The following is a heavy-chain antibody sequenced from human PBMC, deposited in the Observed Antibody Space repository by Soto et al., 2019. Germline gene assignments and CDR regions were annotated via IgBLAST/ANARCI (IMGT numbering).Heavy chain of an antibody. J-gene: IGHJ4*02. CDR3: ARASGYSNSWIGVFDY. D-gene: IGHD6-13*01. CDR2: LYYNVGT. Sequence: SETLSLTCTVSGSSISSSGYYWGWIRQPPGRGLEWIGSLYYNVGTYYNPSLKSRVTISADTSANQFSLMVNSVTAADTAVYYCARASGYSNSWIGVFDYWGQGTLVTVSS. CDR1: GSSISSSGYY. V-gene: IGHV4-39*01.